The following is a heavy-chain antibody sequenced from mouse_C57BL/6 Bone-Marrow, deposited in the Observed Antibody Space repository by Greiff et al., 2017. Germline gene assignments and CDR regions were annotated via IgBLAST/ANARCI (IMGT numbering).Heavy chain of an antibody. D-gene: IGHD1-1*01. CDR1: GYSITSGYY. CDR3: ARGDGSSPAWFAY. CDR2: ISYDGSN. V-gene: IGHV3-6*01. J-gene: IGHJ3*01. Sequence: EVQVVESGPGLVKPSQSLSLTCSVTGYSITSGYYWNWIRQFPGNKLEWMGYISYDGSNNYNPSLKNRISITRDTSKNQFFLKLNSVTTEDTATYYCARGDGSSPAWFAYWGQGTLVTVSA.